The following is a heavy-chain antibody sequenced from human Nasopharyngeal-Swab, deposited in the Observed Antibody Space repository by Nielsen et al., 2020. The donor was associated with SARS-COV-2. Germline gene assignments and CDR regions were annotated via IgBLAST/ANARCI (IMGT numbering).Heavy chain of an antibody. CDR1: GGTFSSYS. D-gene: IGHD2-15*01. CDR3: ARDSFGSGGTSPEDDY. CDR2: IIPIFGTA. V-gene: IGHV1-69*13. J-gene: IGHJ4*02. Sequence: SVKVSCKASGGTFSSYSIIWVRQAPGQGLEWMGGIIPIFGTANYAQKFQGRVTITADESTSTAYMELSSLRSEDTAVYYCARDSFGSGGTSPEDDYWGQGTLVTVSS.